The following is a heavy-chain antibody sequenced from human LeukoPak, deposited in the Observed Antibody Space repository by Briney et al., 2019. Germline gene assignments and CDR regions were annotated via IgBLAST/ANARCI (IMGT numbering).Heavy chain of an antibody. D-gene: IGHD3-10*01. J-gene: IGHJ4*02. CDR3: ARDKVNYYGSGSYARTIDY. V-gene: IGHV1-2*02. Sequence: GASVKVSRMASGYTFTGYYMHWVRQAPGQGLEWMGWINPNSGGTNYAQKFQGRVTMTRDTSISTAYMELSRLRSDDTAVYYCARDKVNYYGSGSYARTIDYWGQGTLVTVSS. CDR2: INPNSGGT. CDR1: GYTFTGYY.